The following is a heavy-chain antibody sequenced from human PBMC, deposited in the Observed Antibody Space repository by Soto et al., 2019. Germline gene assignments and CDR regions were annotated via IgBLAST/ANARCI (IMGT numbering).Heavy chain of an antibody. D-gene: IGHD7-27*01. CDR1: GGSISSAAFC. J-gene: IGHJ4*02. V-gene: IGHV4-30-4*01. Sequence: PSETLSLTCTVSGGSISSAAFCWGWFRQSPDKGLEWIGHIYDGGTTYSSPSLKGRVTISADTSETQFSLKLSSVSAADTAVYYCARGPSGDKIDYWGQGIQVTVS. CDR3: ARGPSGDKIDY. CDR2: IYDGGTT.